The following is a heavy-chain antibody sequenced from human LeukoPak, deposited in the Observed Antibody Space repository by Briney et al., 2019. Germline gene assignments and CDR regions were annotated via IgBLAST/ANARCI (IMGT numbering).Heavy chain of an antibody. CDR1: GFTFSSYG. D-gene: IGHD3-22*01. CDR2: ISYDGSNK. V-gene: IGHV3-30*18. J-gene: IGHJ4*02. Sequence: GGSLRLSCAAPGFTFSSYGMHWVRQAPGKGLEWVAVISYDGSNKYYADSVKGRFTISRDNSKNTLYLQMNSLRAEDTAVYYCAKDLSYYYDSSGSQPGYWGQGTLVTVSS. CDR3: AKDLSYYYDSSGSQPGY.